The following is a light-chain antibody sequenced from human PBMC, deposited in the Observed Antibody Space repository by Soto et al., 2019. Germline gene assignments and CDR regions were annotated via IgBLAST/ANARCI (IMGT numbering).Light chain of an antibody. J-gene: IGKJ5*01. V-gene: IGKV1-17*01. CDR2: GAS. Sequence: IEVARSPSSLSEYVKERVTITCRASQGIRNDLGWYQQKPGKAPKLLIYGASSLQSGVPSRFSGSGSGTDFTLTISSLQPEDFATYYCQQLNIYPPTFGQGRRLEIK. CDR1: QGIRND. CDR3: QQLNIYPPT.